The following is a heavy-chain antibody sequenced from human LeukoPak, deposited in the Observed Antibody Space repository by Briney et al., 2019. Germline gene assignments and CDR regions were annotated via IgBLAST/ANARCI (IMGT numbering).Heavy chain of an antibody. Sequence: ASVKVSCKASGYTFTGYYMDWVRQAPGQGLEWMGWIDPNSGGTNYAQKFQGRVTMTRDTSISTAYMELSRLRSDDTAVYYCARNRGITYYDFWSGHDAFDIWGQGTMVTVSS. V-gene: IGHV1-2*02. CDR1: GYTFTGYY. CDR3: ARNRGITYYDFWSGHDAFDI. CDR2: IDPNSGGT. D-gene: IGHD3-3*01. J-gene: IGHJ3*02.